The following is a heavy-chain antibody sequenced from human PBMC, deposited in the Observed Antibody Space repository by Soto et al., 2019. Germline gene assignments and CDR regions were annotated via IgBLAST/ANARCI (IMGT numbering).Heavy chain of an antibody. CDR3: ARVSYYDSSGYLDY. J-gene: IGHJ4*02. CDR2: IYYSGST. CDR1: GGSISRYY. V-gene: IGHV4-59*01. D-gene: IGHD3-22*01. Sequence: SETLSLTCTVSGGSISRYYWSWIRQPPGKGLEWIGYIYYSGSTNYNPSLKSRVTISVDTSKNQFSLKLSSVTAADTAVYYCARVSYYDSSGYLDYWGQGTLVTVSS.